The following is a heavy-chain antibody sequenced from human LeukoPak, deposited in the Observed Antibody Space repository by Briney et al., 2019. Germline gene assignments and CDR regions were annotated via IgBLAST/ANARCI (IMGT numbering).Heavy chain of an antibody. J-gene: IGHJ3*02. V-gene: IGHV4-39*07. CDR3: ARHYPYHAVVPAATDAFDI. CDR1: GGSISSSSYY. CDR2: IYYSGGT. D-gene: IGHD2-2*01. Sequence: PSETLSLTCTVSGGSISSSSYYWGWIRQPPGKGLEWIGSIYYSGGTYYNPSLKSRVTISLDTSKNQFSLKLSSVTAADTAVYYCARHYPYHAVVPAATDAFDIWGQGTMVTVSS.